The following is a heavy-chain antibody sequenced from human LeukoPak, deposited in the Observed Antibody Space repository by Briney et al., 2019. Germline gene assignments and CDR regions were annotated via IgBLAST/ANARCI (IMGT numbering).Heavy chain of an antibody. CDR1: GFTFSSYA. V-gene: IGHV3-30*04. CDR2: ISYDVSNK. D-gene: IGHD3-16*02. CDR3: ARDSAYDYVWGSYRYPYNWFDP. J-gene: IGHJ5*02. Sequence: PGGSLRLSCAASGFTFSSYAMHWVRQAPGKGLEWVAVISYDVSNKYYADSVKGRFTISRDNSKNTLYLQMNNLRGEDTAVYYCARDSAYDYVWGSYRYPYNWFDPWGQGTLVTVSS.